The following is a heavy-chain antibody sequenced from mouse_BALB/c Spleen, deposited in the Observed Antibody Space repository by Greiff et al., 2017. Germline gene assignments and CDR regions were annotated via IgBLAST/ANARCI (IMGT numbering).Heavy chain of an antibody. D-gene: IGHD1-1*02. V-gene: IGHV1S81*02. Sequence: QVQLQQSGAELVKPGASVKLSCKASGYTFTSYYMYWVKQRPGQGLEWIGEINPSNGGTNFNEKFKSKATLTVDKSSSTAYMQLSSLTSEDSAVYYCTRVWFFYAMDYWGQGTSVTVSS. CDR2: INPSNGGT. CDR3: TRVWFFYAMDY. J-gene: IGHJ4*01. CDR1: GYTFTSYY.